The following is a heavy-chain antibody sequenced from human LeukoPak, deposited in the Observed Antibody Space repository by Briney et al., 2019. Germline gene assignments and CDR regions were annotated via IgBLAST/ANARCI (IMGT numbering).Heavy chain of an antibody. J-gene: IGHJ4*02. CDR2: IIPIFGTA. CDR3: ARLEITTVTTSDY. Sequence: ASVKVFCKASGGTFSSYAISWVRQAPGQGLEWMGGIIPIFGTANYAQKFQGRVTITADESTSTAYTELSSLRSEDTAVYYCARLEITTVTTSDYWGQGTLVTVSS. D-gene: IGHD4-17*01. CDR1: GGTFSSYA. V-gene: IGHV1-69*13.